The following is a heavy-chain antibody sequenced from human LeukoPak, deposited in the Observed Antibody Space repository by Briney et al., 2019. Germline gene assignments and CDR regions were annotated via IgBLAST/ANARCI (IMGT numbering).Heavy chain of an antibody. Sequence: ASVKVSCKATGYTFIDYYMHWVRQAPGQGLEWVGWMNPNTGGTNYAQKYQGRVTMTSDTSITTFYMELSNLESADTAIYYCARDVFAAYTTHHKFDPWGQGTLVTVSS. CDR1: GYTFIDYY. J-gene: IGHJ5*02. D-gene: IGHD2-2*02. V-gene: IGHV1-2*02. CDR3: ARDVFAAYTTHHKFDP. CDR2: MNPNTGGT.